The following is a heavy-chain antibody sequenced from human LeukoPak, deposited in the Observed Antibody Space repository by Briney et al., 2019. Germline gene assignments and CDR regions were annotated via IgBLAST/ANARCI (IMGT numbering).Heavy chain of an antibody. CDR3: ARSDYPPFDY. CDR2: ISYDGSNK. D-gene: IGHD6-25*01. CDR1: GFTFSSYA. J-gene: IGHJ4*02. V-gene: IGHV3-30-3*01. Sequence: GGSLRLSCAASGFTFSSYAMHWVRQAPGKGLEWVAVISYDGSNKYYADSVKGRFIISRDNSKNTLYLQMNSLRAEDTAVYYCARSDYPPFDYWGQGTLVTVSS.